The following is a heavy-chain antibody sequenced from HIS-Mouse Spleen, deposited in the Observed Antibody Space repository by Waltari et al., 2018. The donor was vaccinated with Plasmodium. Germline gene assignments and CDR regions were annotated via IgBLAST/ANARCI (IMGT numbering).Heavy chain of an antibody. CDR3: AREVPYYYYGMDV. CDR1: GFTFSSYW. CDR2: IKQEGSEK. J-gene: IGHJ6*02. V-gene: IGHV3-7*01. Sequence: EVQLVESGGGLVQPGGSLRLSCAASGFTFSSYWMSWVRQAPGKGLEWVANIKQEGSEKYYVDSVKGRFTISRDNAKNSLYLQMNSLRAEDTAVYYCAREVPYYYYGMDVWGQGTTVTVSS.